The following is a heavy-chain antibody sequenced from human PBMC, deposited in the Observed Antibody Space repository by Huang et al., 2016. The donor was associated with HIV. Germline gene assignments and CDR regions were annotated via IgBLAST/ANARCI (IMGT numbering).Heavy chain of an antibody. J-gene: IGHJ6*03. Sequence: QVQLQQWGAGLLRPSETLSLTCAGYGGSFSGYYGTWIRQPPGKGLEWIGESNHSESTNYNPSLKSRVTISVDTSRNQFSLTLTSVTAADTAVYYCARGQGGYYYYYMDVWGKGTTVTVSS. CDR2: SNHSEST. CDR1: GGSFSGYY. V-gene: IGHV4-34*01. CDR3: ARGQGGYYYYYMDV.